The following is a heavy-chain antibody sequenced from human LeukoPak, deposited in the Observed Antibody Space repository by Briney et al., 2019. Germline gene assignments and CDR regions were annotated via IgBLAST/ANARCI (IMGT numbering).Heavy chain of an antibody. D-gene: IGHD5-24*01. J-gene: IGHJ4*02. CDR2: INHSGST. CDR1: GGSFSGYY. Sequence: SETLSLTCAVYGGSFSGYYWSWIRQPPGKGLEWIGEINHSGSTNYNPSLKSRVTISVDTSKNQFSLKLSSVTAADTAVYYCARIEMATYRDYWGQGTLVTVSS. CDR3: ARIEMATYRDY. V-gene: IGHV4-34*01.